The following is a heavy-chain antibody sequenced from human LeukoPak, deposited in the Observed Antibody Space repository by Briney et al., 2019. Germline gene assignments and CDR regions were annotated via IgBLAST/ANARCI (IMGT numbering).Heavy chain of an antibody. D-gene: IGHD1-26*01. V-gene: IGHV1-2*02. CDR2: INPNSGGT. Sequence: ASVKVSCKASGYTFTSYGISWVRQAPGQGLECMGWINPNSGGTNYAQKFQGRVTMTRDTSISTAYMELSRLRSDDTAVYYCARTVGATPPGDYWGQGTLVTVSS. CDR1: GYTFTSYG. CDR3: ARTVGATPPGDY. J-gene: IGHJ4*02.